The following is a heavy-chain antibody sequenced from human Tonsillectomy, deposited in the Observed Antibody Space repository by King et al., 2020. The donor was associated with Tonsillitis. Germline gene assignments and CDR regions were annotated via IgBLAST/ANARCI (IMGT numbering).Heavy chain of an antibody. CDR2: INPSGGST. J-gene: IGHJ4*02. CDR1: GYTFTSYY. Sequence: LQLVQSGAEVKKPGASVKVSCKSSGYTFTSYYMHWVRQAPGQGLEWMGIINPSGGSTSYAQKFQGRVTMTRDTYTSTVYMELSSLRSEDTAVYYCARGPSGGGLDYCGQRTLVTVSS. D-gene: IGHD3-10*01. V-gene: IGHV1-46*03. CDR3: ARGPSGGGLDY.